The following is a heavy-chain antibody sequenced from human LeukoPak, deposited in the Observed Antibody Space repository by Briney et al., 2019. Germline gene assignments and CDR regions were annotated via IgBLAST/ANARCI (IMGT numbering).Heavy chain of an antibody. CDR2: INPGGSST. CDR1: GFTFSNYW. V-gene: IGHV3-74*01. J-gene: IGHJ4*02. Sequence: GGSLRLSCAASGFTFSNYWMHWVRQVPGKGPVWVSRINPGGSSTTYADSVKGRFTISRDNAKNTLYLQMNSLRAEDTAVYYCARSNQADDYWGQGTLVTVSS. D-gene: IGHD4-11*01. CDR3: ARSNQADDY.